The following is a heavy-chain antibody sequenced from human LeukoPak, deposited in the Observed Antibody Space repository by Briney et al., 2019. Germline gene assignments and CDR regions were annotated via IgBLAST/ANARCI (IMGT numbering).Heavy chain of an antibody. Sequence: GESLKISCKGSGYSFTNYWIGWVRQMPGKGLEWMGIIYPGDSDTRYSPSFQGQVTISGDKSISTAYLQWSSLKASDSAMYYCARGMGYCSSTSCYSYFDYWGQGTLVTVSS. D-gene: IGHD2-2*01. V-gene: IGHV5-51*01. CDR2: IYPGDSDT. J-gene: IGHJ4*02. CDR3: ARGMGYCSSTSCYSYFDY. CDR1: GYSFTNYW.